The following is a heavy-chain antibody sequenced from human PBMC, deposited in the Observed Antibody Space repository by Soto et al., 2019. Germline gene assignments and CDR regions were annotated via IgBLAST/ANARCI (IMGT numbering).Heavy chain of an antibody. CDR2: ISHRGGT. CDR1: GGSISRTNW. Sequence: PSETLSLTCAVSGGSISRTNWWSWVRLPPGKGLEWIGEISHRGGTNYNPSLKSRATISLDTSMNKFSLELSSVTAADTAVYYCARATIVLVPGAMGVCFDPSGLGPLGTVSS. V-gene: IGHV4-4*02. D-gene: IGHD2-2*01. CDR3: ARATIVLVPGAMGVCFDP. J-gene: IGHJ5*02.